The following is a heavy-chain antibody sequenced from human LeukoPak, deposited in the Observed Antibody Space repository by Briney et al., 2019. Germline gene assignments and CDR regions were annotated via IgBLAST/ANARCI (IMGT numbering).Heavy chain of an antibody. CDR1: GGSISSGGYY. CDR2: IYYSGST. Sequence: SETLSLTCTVSGGSISSGGYYWSWIRQHPGKGLEWIGYIYYSGSTYYNPSLKSRVPISVDTSKNQFSLKLSSVTAADTAVYYCAREPGRGHSYGPRAPDYWGQGTLVTVSS. D-gene: IGHD5-18*01. V-gene: IGHV4-31*03. J-gene: IGHJ4*02. CDR3: AREPGRGHSYGPRAPDY.